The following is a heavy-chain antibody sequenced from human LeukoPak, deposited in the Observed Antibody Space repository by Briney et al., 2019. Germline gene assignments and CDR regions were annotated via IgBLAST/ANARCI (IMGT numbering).Heavy chain of an antibody. V-gene: IGHV3-23*01. CDR3: AGPSRPYRSSEYFQH. D-gene: IGHD6-13*01. CDR1: GFTFTDYA. Sequence: PGGSLRLSCAVSGFTFTDYAMTWVRQAPGKGLEWVSGISGAGGGTYYADSVKGRFTISRDNAKNSLYLQMNSLRAEDAAVYYCAGPSRPYRSSEYFQHWGQGTLVIVSS. CDR2: ISGAGGGT. J-gene: IGHJ1*01.